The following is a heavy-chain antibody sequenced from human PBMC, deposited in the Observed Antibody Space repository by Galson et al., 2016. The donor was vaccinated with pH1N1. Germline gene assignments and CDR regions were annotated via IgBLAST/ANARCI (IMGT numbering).Heavy chain of an antibody. J-gene: IGHJ2*01. D-gene: IGHD3-22*01. V-gene: IGHV1-69*13. Sequence: SVKVSCKASGGTFSSYGINWVRQAPGQGLEWMGGIIPIFGTAKYAQNFQGRVTITADESTTTAYMELSSLRSEGTAVYYCAREDYYDTDLSDWYFDLWGRGTLLTVSS. CDR3: AREDYYDTDLSDWYFDL. CDR1: GGTFSSYG. CDR2: IIPIFGTA.